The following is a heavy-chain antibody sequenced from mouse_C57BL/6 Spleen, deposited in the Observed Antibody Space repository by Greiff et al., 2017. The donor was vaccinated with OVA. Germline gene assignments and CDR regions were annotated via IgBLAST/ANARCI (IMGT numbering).Heavy chain of an antibody. CDR2: IYPGDGDT. D-gene: IGHD2-2*01. CDR1: GYAFSSSW. J-gene: IGHJ4*01. CDR3: ATEGTYGYDGAMDY. V-gene: IGHV1-82*01. Sequence: VQLQQSGPELVKPGASVKISCKASGYAFSSSWMNWVKQRPGKGLEWIGRIYPGDGDTNYNGKFKGKATLTADKSSSTAYMQLSSLTSEDSAVYFCATEGTYGYDGAMDYWGQGTSVTVSS.